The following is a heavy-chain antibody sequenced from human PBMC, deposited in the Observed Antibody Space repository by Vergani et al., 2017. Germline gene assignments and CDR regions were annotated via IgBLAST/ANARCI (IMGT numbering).Heavy chain of an antibody. Sequence: QVQLVQSGAEVKKPGASVKVSCKASGYTFTGYYMHWVRQAPGQGLEWMGWINPNSGGTNYAQKFQGRVTMTRDTSISTAYMELSRLRSDATAVYYCARVRFVGSGRYYFDYWGQGTLVTVSS. D-gene: IGHD6-19*01. CDR2: INPNSGGT. J-gene: IGHJ4*02. CDR3: ARVRFVGSGRYYFDY. V-gene: IGHV1-2*02. CDR1: GYTFTGYY.